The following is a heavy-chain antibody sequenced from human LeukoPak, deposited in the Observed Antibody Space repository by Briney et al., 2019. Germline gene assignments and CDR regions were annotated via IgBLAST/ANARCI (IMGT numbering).Heavy chain of an antibody. CDR1: GFTFSSYA. V-gene: IGHV3-23*01. J-gene: IGHJ4*02. D-gene: IGHD3-10*01. Sequence: PGGSLRLSCAASGFTFSSYAMSWVRQAPGKGLEWVSGISSSGGITYYADSVKGRFTISRDNSKNTLYLQMNSLRGEDTAVYYCAKAEGSYPPYDYWGQGTLVTVSS. CDR2: ISSSGGIT. CDR3: AKAEGSYPPYDY.